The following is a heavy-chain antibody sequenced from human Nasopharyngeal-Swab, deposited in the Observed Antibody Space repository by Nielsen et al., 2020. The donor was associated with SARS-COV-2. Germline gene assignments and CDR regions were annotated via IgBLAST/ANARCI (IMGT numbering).Heavy chain of an antibody. J-gene: IGHJ6*02. Sequence: PGKGLEWIGYIYYSGSTYYNPSLKSRVTISVDTSKNQFSLKPSSVTAADTAVYYCARLDARTIIWGGMDVWGQGTTVTVSS. CDR2: IYYSGST. V-gene: IGHV4-31*02. D-gene: IGHD3-16*01. CDR3: ARLDARTIIWGGMDV.